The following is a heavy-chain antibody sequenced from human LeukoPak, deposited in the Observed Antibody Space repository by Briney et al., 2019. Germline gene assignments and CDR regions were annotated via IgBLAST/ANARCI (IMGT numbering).Heavy chain of an antibody. CDR1: GYTFTGYY. J-gene: IGHJ6*04. Sequence: ASVKVSCEASGYTFTGYYMHWVRQAPGQGLEWMGWINPNSGGTNYAQKFQGRVTMTRDTSISTAYMELSRLRSDDTAVYYCARESCSSTSCLPDVWGKGTTVTISS. CDR3: ARESCSSTSCLPDV. V-gene: IGHV1-2*02. CDR2: INPNSGGT. D-gene: IGHD2-2*01.